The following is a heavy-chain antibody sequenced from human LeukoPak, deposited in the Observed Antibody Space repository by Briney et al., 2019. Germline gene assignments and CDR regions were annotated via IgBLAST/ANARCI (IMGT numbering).Heavy chain of an antibody. CDR2: VYTSGST. D-gene: IGHD1-7*01. CDR3: ARLITGTTTAFDI. Sequence: SETLSLTCSVSGGSISGYYWTWIRQPAGKGLEWIGRVYTSGSTRYNPSLKTRLTMSVDTSKNQFSLKLSSVTAADTAVYYCARLITGTTTAFDIWGQGTMVTVSS. V-gene: IGHV4-4*07. CDR1: GGSISGYY. J-gene: IGHJ3*02.